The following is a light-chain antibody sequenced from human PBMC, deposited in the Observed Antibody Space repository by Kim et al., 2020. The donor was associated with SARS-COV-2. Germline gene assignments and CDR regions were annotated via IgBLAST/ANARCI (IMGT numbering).Light chain of an antibody. CDR1: QGVSDW. CDR3: QQYYSGSRA. CDR2: KAS. V-gene: IGKV1-5*03. Sequence: DIQMTQSPSTLSASVGDRVTITCRASQGVSDWLAWYQQKPGKPPKLLIYKASKLEDGVPSRFSATESGTEFTLTINSLQPDDYATYYCQQYYSGSRAFGQGTKVDSK. J-gene: IGKJ1*01.